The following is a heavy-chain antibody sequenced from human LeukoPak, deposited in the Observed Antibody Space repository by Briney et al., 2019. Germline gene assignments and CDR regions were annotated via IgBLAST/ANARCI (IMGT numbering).Heavy chain of an antibody. V-gene: IGHV4-61*02. CDR1: GGSISSSSYY. J-gene: IGHJ4*02. Sequence: PSETLSLTCTVSGGSISSSSYYWSWFRQPAGKGLEWIGRIYTSGSTTYNPSLKSRVTISVDTSKNQFSLILSSVTATDTALYYCARGVTAAGHFDYWGQGTLVTVSS. CDR3: ARGVTAAGHFDY. CDR2: IYTSGST. D-gene: IGHD6-13*01.